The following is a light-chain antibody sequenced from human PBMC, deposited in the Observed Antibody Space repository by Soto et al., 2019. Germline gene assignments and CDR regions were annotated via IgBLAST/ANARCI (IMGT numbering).Light chain of an antibody. J-gene: IGKJ1*01. V-gene: IGKV3-11*01. CDR3: QHYYGFSRT. CDR1: QSVSSY. CDR2: DAS. Sequence: EIVLTQSPATLSLSPGERATLSCRASQSVSSYLAWYQQKPGQAPRLLIYDASNRATGIPARFSGSGSGTDFTLTISSLEPEDFATYYCQHYYGFSRTFGQGTRVEIK.